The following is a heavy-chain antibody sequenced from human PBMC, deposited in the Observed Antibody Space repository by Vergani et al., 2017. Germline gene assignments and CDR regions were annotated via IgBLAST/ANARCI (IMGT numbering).Heavy chain of an antibody. V-gene: IGHV1-46*01. J-gene: IGHJ4*02. CDR1: GYTFTSYY. Sequence: QVQLVQSGAEVKKPGASVKVSCKASGYTFTSYYMHWVRQAPGQGLEWMGIINPSGGSTSYAQKFQGRVTMTRDTSTSTVYMELSSLRSEDTAVYYCARDMGKNDYGGKGPFGLDYWGQGTLVTVSS. CDR3: ARDMGKNDYGGKGPFGLDY. CDR2: INPSGGST. D-gene: IGHD4-23*01.